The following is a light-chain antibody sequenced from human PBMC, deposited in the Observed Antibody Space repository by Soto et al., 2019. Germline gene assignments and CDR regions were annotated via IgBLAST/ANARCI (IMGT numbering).Light chain of an antibody. CDR3: SSYTSSSTRV. V-gene: IGLV2-14*03. Sequence: QSVLTQPASVSGSPGQSITISCTGTSSDVGAYDYVSWYQQHPDKAPKLMNYEDSNRPSGVSNRFSGSKTVNTASLSISGLQAEDEADYYCSSYTSSSTRVFGTGTKVTVL. CDR2: EDS. CDR1: SSDVGAYDY. J-gene: IGLJ1*01.